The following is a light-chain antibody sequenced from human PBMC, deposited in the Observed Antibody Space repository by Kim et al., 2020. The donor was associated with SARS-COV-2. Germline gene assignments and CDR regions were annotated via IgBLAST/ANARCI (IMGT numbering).Light chain of an antibody. CDR1: QSVSINY. CDR3: HQCGSSPYT. Sequence: LSPGQSAALSGRASQSVSINYVAWYQQKPRQPPRLLIYGASGRATGVPDRFTGGGSGTDFSLTIDRLEPEDVAVYFCHQCGSSPYTFGQGTKLEI. J-gene: IGKJ2*01. V-gene: IGKV3-20*01. CDR2: GAS.